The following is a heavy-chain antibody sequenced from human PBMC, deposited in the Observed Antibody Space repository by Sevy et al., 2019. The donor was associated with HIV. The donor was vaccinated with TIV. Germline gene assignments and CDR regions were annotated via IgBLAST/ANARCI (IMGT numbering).Heavy chain of an antibody. D-gene: IGHD1-26*01. J-gene: IGHJ4*02. CDR3: AKGVGLDC. V-gene: IGHV3-7*01. CDR2: IRPDGSDK. Sequence: GGSLRLSCAASGFTFSPYWMTWVRQAPGKGLEWVANIRPDGSDKYNVDSVKGRFTISRDNAKNSLYLQMNSLRADDTAMYYCAKGVGLDCWGQGALVTVS. CDR1: GFTFSPYW.